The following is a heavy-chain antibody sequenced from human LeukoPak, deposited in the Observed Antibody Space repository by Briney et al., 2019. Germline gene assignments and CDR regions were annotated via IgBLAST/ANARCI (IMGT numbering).Heavy chain of an antibody. J-gene: IGHJ4*02. Sequence: GGSLRLSCAASGFTFSSYGMHWVRQAPGKGLEWVAVIWYDGSNKYYADSVKGRFTISRDNSKNTLYLQMNSLRAEDTAVYYCAKTPAIVVVHFDNWGQGTLVTVSS. CDR2: IWYDGSNK. V-gene: IGHV3-33*06. D-gene: IGHD3-22*01. CDR3: AKTPAIVVVHFDN. CDR1: GFTFSSYG.